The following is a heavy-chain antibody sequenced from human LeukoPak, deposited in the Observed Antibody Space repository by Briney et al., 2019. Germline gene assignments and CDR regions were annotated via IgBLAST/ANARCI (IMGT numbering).Heavy chain of an antibody. Sequence: SETLSLTCTVSGGSISSYYWSWLRQPPGKGLEWIGYIYYSGSTNYNPSLKSRVTISVDTSKNQFSLKLSSVTAADTAVYYCASDLTTPGALDIWGQGTMVTVSS. V-gene: IGHV4-59*01. J-gene: IGHJ3*02. CDR2: IYYSGST. CDR1: GGSISSYY. D-gene: IGHD2-15*01. CDR3: ASDLTTPGALDI.